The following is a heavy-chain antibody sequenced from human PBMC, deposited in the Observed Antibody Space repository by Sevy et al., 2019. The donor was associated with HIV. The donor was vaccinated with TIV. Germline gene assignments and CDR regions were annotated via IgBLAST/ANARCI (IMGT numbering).Heavy chain of an antibody. J-gene: IGHJ4*02. CDR1: GFTVSSNA. V-gene: IGHV3-23*01. CDR2: LSAGGGFT. CDR3: ATWGIVGRGVFDN. Sequence: GGSLRLSCAAFGFTVSSNAMAWVRQAPGKGLEWVSGLSAGGGFTYYADSVKGRFTISRDNSKYTLHLQMRSLGAEDTAVYYCATWGIVGRGVFDNWGQGTLVTVSS. D-gene: IGHD6-6*01.